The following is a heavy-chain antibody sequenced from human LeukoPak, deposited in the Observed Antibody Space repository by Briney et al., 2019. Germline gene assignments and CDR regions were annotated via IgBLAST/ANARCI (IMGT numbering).Heavy chain of an antibody. CDR3: TSSMWDYYDSSGFVDY. D-gene: IGHD3-22*01. CDR2: ISSSGSTI. Sequence: GGSLRLSCAASGFTFSSYEMNWVRQAPGKGLEWVSYISSSGSTIYYADSVKGRFTISRDNAKNSLYLQMNSLKTEDTAEYYCTSSMWDYYDSSGFVDYWGQGTLVTVSS. J-gene: IGHJ4*02. V-gene: IGHV3-48*03. CDR1: GFTFSSYE.